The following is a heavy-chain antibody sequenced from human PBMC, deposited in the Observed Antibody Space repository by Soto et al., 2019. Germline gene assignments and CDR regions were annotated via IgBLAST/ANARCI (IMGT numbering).Heavy chain of an antibody. CDR2: IYYSGST. CDR3: ARDRYGDYVGWFDP. V-gene: IGHV4-59*01. J-gene: IGHJ5*02. CDR1: GGSISSYY. Sequence: WETLSLTCTVSGGSISSYYWSWIRQPPGKGLEWIGYIYYSGSTNYNPSLKSRVTISVDTSKNQFSLKLSSVTAADTAVYYCARDRYGDYVGWFDPWGQGTLVTVSS. D-gene: IGHD4-17*01.